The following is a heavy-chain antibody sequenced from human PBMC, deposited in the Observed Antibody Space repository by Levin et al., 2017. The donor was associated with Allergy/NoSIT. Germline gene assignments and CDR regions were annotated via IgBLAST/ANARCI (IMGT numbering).Heavy chain of an antibody. Sequence: PSETLSLTCTVSGGSISSGGYYWSWIRQHPGKGLEWIGYIYYSGSTYYNPSLKSRVTISVDTSKNQFSLKLSSVTAADTAVYYCARSVVVVAATGGSNWFDPWGQGTLVTVSS. CDR1: GGSISSGGYY. D-gene: IGHD2-15*01. CDR3: ARSVVVVAATGGSNWFDP. CDR2: IYYSGST. V-gene: IGHV4-31*03. J-gene: IGHJ5*02.